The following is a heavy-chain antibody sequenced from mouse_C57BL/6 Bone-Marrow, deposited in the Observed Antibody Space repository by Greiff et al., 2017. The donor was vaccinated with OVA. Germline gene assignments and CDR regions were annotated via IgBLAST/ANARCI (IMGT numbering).Heavy chain of an antibody. CDR3: AIYYSNYRYYFDY. CDR2: ISGGGGNT. CDR1: GFTFSSYT. D-gene: IGHD2-5*01. V-gene: IGHV5-9*01. J-gene: IGHJ2*01. Sequence: DVKLQESGGGLVKPGGSLKLSCAASGFTFSSYTMSWVRQTPEKRLEWVATISGGGGNTYYPDSVKGRFTISRDNAKNTLYLQMSSLRSEDTALYYCAIYYSNYRYYFDYWGQGTTLTVSS.